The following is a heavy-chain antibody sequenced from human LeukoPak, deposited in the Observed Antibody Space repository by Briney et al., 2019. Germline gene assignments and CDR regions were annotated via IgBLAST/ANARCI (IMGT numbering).Heavy chain of an antibody. CDR3: ARHPLYGGSPYYCYMDV. D-gene: IGHD2-15*01. CDR2: ISSSSSTI. J-gene: IGHJ6*03. V-gene: IGHV3-48*01. Sequence: GGSLRLSCAASGFTFSSYSMNWVRQAPGKGLEWVSYISSSSSTIYYADSVKGRFTISRDNAKNSLYLQMNSLRAEDTAVYYCARHPLYGGSPYYCYMDVWGKGTTVTVSS. CDR1: GFTFSSYS.